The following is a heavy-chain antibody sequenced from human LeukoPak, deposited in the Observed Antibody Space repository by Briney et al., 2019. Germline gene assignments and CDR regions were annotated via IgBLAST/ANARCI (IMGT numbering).Heavy chain of an antibody. CDR2: IYYSGST. CDR1: GGSISSGDYY. Sequence: SETLSLTCTVSGGSISSGDYYWSWIRQPPGKGLEWIGYIYYSGSTYYNPSLKSRVTISVDTSKNQFSLKLSSVTAADTAVYYCAREGYCSSTSCYYWYFDLWGRGTLVTVSS. J-gene: IGHJ2*01. D-gene: IGHD2-2*01. CDR3: AREGYCSSTSCYYWYFDL. V-gene: IGHV4-30-4*01.